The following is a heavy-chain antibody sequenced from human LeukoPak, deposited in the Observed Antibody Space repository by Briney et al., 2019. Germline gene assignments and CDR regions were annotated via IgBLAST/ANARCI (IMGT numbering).Heavy chain of an antibody. V-gene: IGHV1-46*01. CDR2: INPSGGST. D-gene: IGHD3-22*01. J-gene: IGHJ4*02. Sequence: ASVKVSCKASGYTFTSYYMHWVRQAPGQGLEWMGIINPSGGSTSYAQKFQGRVTMTRDMSTSTVYMELSSLRSEDTAVYYCARSPTEYYYDSSGYSTRPLHFDYWGQGTLVTVSS. CDR1: GYTFTSYY. CDR3: ARSPTEYYYDSSGYSTRPLHFDY.